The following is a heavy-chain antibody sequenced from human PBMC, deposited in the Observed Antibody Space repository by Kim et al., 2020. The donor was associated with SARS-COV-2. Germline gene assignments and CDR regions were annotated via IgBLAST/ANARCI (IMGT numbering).Heavy chain of an antibody. CDR1: GGSFSGYY. Sequence: SETLSLTCAVYGGSFSGYYWSWIRQPPGKGLEWIGEINHSGSTNYNPSLKSRVTISVDTSKNQFSLKLSSVTAADTAVYYCARDRSPYSSSWYGWLGNWFDPWGQGTLVTVSS. D-gene: IGHD6-13*01. V-gene: IGHV4-34*01. J-gene: IGHJ5*02. CDR2: INHSGST. CDR3: ARDRSPYSSSWYGWLGNWFDP.